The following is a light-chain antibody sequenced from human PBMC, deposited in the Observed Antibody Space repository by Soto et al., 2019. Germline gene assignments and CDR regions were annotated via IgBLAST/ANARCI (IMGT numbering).Light chain of an antibody. Sequence: EIVLTQSPATLSLSPGERATLSCGARQIVSSSYFAWYQKPGLAPRLLIYDVSSRATGIPDRFSGSGSGTDFTLTINRLEPEDFAVYYCQQYGSSPQTFGGGTKVEIK. CDR3: QQYGSSPQT. J-gene: IGKJ4*01. V-gene: IGKV3D-20*01. CDR2: DVS. CDR1: QIVSSSY.